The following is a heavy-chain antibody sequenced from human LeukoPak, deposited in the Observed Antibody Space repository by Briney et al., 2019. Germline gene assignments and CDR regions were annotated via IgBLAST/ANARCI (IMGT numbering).Heavy chain of an antibody. CDR2: IYYSGST. CDR1: GGSISSDY. CDR3: ARWPSGYNYGLFDC. V-gene: IGHV4-59*08. D-gene: IGHD5-18*01. Sequence: KPSETLSLTCTVSGGSISSDYWSWIRQSPVKGLEWIGYIYYSGSTNYNPSLKSRVTISVDTSKNQFSLKLSSVTAADTAVYYCARWPSGYNYGLFDCWGQGALVTVSS. J-gene: IGHJ4*02.